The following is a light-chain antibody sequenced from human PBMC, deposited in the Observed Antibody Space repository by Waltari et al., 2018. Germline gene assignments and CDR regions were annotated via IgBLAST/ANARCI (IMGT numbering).Light chain of an antibody. CDR3: MQGTYWRT. V-gene: IGKV2-30*01. CDR2: KVS. Sequence: DVVMTQSPLSLLVTLGQAASISCSSSRSLVYSDGNSYLNWFHQRPGQSPRRLIYKVSNRDSGVPDRFSGSGSGTNFTLKISRVEAEDVGVYYCMQGTYWRTFGQGTKVEIK. CDR1: RSLVYSDGNSY. J-gene: IGKJ1*01.